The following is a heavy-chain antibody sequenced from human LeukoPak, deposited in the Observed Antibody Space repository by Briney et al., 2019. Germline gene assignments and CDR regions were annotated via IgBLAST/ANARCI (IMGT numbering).Heavy chain of an antibody. CDR3: AKVLTAAGLDL. D-gene: IGHD6-25*01. Sequence: SETLSLTCSVPGGSMSDSKTWGWVRQPPGKGLEWLGNIHDDGRTAPNPSLRSRLTISQDRSKNQFSLKVSSVTAADTAFYYCAKVLTAAGLDLWGQGILVTVSS. CDR2: IHDDGRT. CDR1: GGSMSDSKT. V-gene: IGHV4/OR15-8*01. J-gene: IGHJ5*02.